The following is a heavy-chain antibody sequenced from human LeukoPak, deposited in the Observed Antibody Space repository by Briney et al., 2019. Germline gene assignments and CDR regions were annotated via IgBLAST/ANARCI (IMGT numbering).Heavy chain of an antibody. V-gene: IGHV3-9*01. CDR2: ISWNSGSI. J-gene: IGHJ3*02. Sequence: QPGRSLRLSCAASGFTFDDYAMHWVRQAPGKGLEGVSGISWNSGSIGYADSVKGRFTISRDNAKNSLYLQMNSLRAEDTALYYCAKDTRMIVTGAFDIWGQGTMVTVSS. D-gene: IGHD3-22*01. CDR1: GFTFDDYA. CDR3: AKDTRMIVTGAFDI.